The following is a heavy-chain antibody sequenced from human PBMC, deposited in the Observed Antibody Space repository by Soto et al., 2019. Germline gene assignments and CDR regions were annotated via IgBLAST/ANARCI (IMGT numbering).Heavy chain of an antibody. CDR3: ASLNYYYGMDV. CDR2: IYYSGST. CDR1: GGSISSSSYY. V-gene: IGHV4-39*01. J-gene: IGHJ6*02. Sequence: LSLTCTVSGGSISSSSYYWGWIRQPPGKGLKWIGSIYYSGSTYYNPSLKSRVTISVDTSKNQFSLKLSSVTAADTAVYYCASLNYYYGMDVWGQGTTVTVSS.